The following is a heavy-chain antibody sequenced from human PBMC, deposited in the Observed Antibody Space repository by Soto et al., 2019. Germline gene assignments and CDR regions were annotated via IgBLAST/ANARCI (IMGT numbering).Heavy chain of an antibody. CDR1: GGSISSSNW. CDR3: ARKGGYDFPHFDY. J-gene: IGHJ4*02. Sequence: TSETLSLTCAVSGGSISSSNWWSWVRQPPGKGLEWIGEIYHNGSTNYNPSLKSRVTISVDKSKNQFSLKLSSVTAADTAVYYCARKGGYDFPHFDYWGQGTLVTVSS. V-gene: IGHV4-4*02. D-gene: IGHD5-12*01. CDR2: IYHNGST.